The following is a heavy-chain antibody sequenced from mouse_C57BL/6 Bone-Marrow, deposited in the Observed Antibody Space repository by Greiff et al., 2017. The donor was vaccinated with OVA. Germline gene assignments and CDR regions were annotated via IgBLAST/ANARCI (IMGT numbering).Heavy chain of an antibody. Sequence: QVHVKQPGAELVMPGASVKLSCKASGYTFTSYWMHWVKQRPGQGLEWIGEIDPSDSYTNYNQKFKGKSTLTVDKSSSTAYMQLSSLTSEDSAVYYCAREGLRYAMDYWGQGTSVTVSS. J-gene: IGHJ4*01. CDR3: AREGLRYAMDY. CDR2: IDPSDSYT. CDR1: GYTFTSYW. V-gene: IGHV1-69*01. D-gene: IGHD2-4*01.